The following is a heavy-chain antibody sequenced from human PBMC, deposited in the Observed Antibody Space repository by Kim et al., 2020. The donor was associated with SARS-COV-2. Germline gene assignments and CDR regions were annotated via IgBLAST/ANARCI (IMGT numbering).Heavy chain of an antibody. V-gene: IGHV3-30*04. Sequence: GGSLRLSCAASGFTFSSYAMHWVRQAPGKGLEWVAVISYDGSNKYYADSVKGRFTISRDNSKNTLYLQMNSLRAEDTAVYYCARDFAGYSSSWYVAPYYYYYYGMDVWGQWTTVTVSS. CDR3: ARDFAGYSSSWYVAPYYYYYYGMDV. D-gene: IGHD6-13*01. CDR2: ISYDGSNK. J-gene: IGHJ6*02. CDR1: GFTFSSYA.